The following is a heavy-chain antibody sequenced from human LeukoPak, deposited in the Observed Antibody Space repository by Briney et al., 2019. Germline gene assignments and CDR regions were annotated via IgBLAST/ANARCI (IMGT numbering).Heavy chain of an antibody. CDR2: ISGGGPVT. J-gene: IGHJ4*02. CDR1: GLTFSSYA. Sequence: PGGSLRLSCAASGLTFSSYAMSWVRQAPGKGLECVSAISGGGPVTYYTDSVKGRFTISRDNSKNTLYLEMNSLRAEDTAVYYCARRGSSGWYDYWGQGTLVTVSS. CDR3: ARRGSSGWYDY. D-gene: IGHD6-19*01. V-gene: IGHV3-23*01.